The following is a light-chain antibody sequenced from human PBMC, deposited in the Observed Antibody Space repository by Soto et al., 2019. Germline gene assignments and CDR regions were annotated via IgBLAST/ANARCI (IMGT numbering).Light chain of an antibody. CDR2: EVT. Sequence: QSALTQPPSASGSLGQSVTISCTVTSSDVGAYNYVSWYQQHPGKAPKLMIYEVTRRPSGVPDRFSGSKSGNTASLTVSGLQAADEADYFCKSYAGSNTYVFGSGTKV. V-gene: IGLV2-8*01. CDR1: SSDVGAYNY. CDR3: KSYAGSNTYV. J-gene: IGLJ1*01.